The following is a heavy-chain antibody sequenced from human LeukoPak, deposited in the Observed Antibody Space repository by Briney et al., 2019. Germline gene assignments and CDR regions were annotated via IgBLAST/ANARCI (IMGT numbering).Heavy chain of an antibody. V-gene: IGHV3-21*01. D-gene: IGHD3-22*01. CDR2: ISSSSSYI. J-gene: IGHJ4*02. Sequence: GGSLRLSCAASGFTFSSYSMNWVRQAPGKGLEWVSSISSSSSYIYYADSVKGRFTISRDNAKNSLYLQMNSLRAEDTAVYYCARAGGDSSGYYPFDYWGQGTLVTVSS. CDR1: GFTFSSYS. CDR3: ARAGGDSSGYYPFDY.